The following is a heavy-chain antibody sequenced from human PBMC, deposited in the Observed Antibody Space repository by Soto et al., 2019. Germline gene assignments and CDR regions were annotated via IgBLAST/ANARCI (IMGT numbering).Heavy chain of an antibody. V-gene: IGHV1-69*13. Sequence: SVKVSRKASGGTFSSYAISWVRQAPGQGLEWMGGIIPIFGTANYAQKFQGRVTITADESTSTAYMELSSLRSEDTAVYYCASGGSYDFWSGYYSPQKFDYWGQGTLVTVSS. CDR3: ASGGSYDFWSGYYSPQKFDY. D-gene: IGHD3-3*01. J-gene: IGHJ4*02. CDR2: IIPIFGTA. CDR1: GGTFSSYA.